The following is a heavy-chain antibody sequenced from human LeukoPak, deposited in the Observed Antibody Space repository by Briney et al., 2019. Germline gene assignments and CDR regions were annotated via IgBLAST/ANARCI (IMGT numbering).Heavy chain of an antibody. J-gene: IGHJ4*02. CDR3: ARSKRQLVHFDY. D-gene: IGHD6-13*01. CDR1: GGSISSGGYY. V-gene: IGHV4-31*03. CDR2: IYYSGST. Sequence: PSETLSLTCTVSGGSISSGGYYWSWIRQHPGKGLEWIGYIYYSGSTYYNPSLKSRVTISVDTSMNQFSLKLSSVTAADTAVYYCARSKRQLVHFDYWGQGTLVTVSS.